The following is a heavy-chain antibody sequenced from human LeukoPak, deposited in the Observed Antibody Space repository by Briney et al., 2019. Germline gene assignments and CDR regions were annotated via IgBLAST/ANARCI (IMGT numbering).Heavy chain of an antibody. J-gene: IGHJ4*02. Sequence: PGGSLRLSCAASGLTFRSQGMSWVRQAPEKGLEWVSSISNDRRDTYYADSVRGRFTISRDNYDNTLYLQTNSLRAEDTAVYYCANSTGAWGHDYWGQGTLVIVSS. CDR1: GLTFRSQG. V-gene: IGHV3-23*01. CDR2: ISNDRRDT. D-gene: IGHD3-16*01. CDR3: ANSTGAWGHDY.